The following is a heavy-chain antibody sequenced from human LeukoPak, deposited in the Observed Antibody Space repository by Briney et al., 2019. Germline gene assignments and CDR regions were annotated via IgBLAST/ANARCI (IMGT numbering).Heavy chain of an antibody. CDR2: ISTSGRT. CDR3: ARGLHGYTYGYVPWELYYYMDV. V-gene: IGHV4-61*09. J-gene: IGHJ6*03. D-gene: IGHD5-18*01. Sequence: SETLSLTCTVSGGSINSGRYYWSWIRQPAGRGLEGIGHISTSGRTSYSPSLKSRVTISVDTSKNQFSLKMSSVSAADTAVYYCARGLHGYTYGYVPWELYYYMDVWGKGTTVTISS. CDR1: GGSINSGRYY.